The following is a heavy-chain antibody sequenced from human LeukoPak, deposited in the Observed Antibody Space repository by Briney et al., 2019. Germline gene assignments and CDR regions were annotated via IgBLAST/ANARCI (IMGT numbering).Heavy chain of an antibody. Sequence: ASVKVSCKASGYTFTSYYMHWVRQAPGQGLEWMGIINPSGGSTSYAQKFQGRVTMTRDMSTSTDYMELSSLRSEDTAVYYCARRYCTNGVCYDDRGAFDIWGQGTMVTVSS. D-gene: IGHD2-8*01. J-gene: IGHJ3*02. CDR1: GYTFTSYY. CDR2: INPSGGST. V-gene: IGHV1-46*01. CDR3: ARRYCTNGVCYDDRGAFDI.